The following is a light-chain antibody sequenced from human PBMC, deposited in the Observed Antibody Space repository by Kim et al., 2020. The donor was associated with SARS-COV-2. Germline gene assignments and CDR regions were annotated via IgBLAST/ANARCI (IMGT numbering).Light chain of an antibody. V-gene: IGLV3-19*01. Sequence: ALGLTVRITCQVDRLRSYYASWYQQKPGQAPVLVIYGKNNRPSGIPDRFSGSSSGNSASLTITGAQAEDEADDYCNSRASSGNHLVFGGGTQLTVL. CDR1: RLRSYY. CDR3: NSRASSGNHLV. CDR2: GKN. J-gene: IGLJ3*02.